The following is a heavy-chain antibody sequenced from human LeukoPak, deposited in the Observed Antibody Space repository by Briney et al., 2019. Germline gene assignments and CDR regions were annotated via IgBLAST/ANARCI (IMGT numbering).Heavy chain of an antibody. CDR1: GGTFSSYA. V-gene: IGHV1-69*13. CDR2: IIPIFGTA. Sequence: SVKVSCKASGGTFSSYAISWVRQAPGQGLEWMGGIIPIFGTANYAQKFQGRVTITADESTSTAYMELSSLRSEDTAVYYCAREGIVVVPAAIGYYFDYWGQGTLVTASS. J-gene: IGHJ4*02. D-gene: IGHD2-2*02. CDR3: AREGIVVVPAAIGYYFDY.